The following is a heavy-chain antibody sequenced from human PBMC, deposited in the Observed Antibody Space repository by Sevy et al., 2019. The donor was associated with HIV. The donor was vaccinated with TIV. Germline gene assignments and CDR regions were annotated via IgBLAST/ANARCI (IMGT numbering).Heavy chain of an antibody. CDR1: GFTLSIYC. V-gene: IGHV3-21*01. CDR2: ISSSGSYI. CDR3: VGRGYCDGDSWYCPLDS. J-gene: IGHJ4*02. D-gene: IGHD2-21*02. Sequence: GGSLRLSCTASGFTLSIYCMTWVRQAPGKGLEWISSISSSGSYIYYADSVKGRFAISRDNAKNSLYLQMTSLRAEDTAVYYCVGRGYCDGDSWYCPLDSWGQGTLVTVSS.